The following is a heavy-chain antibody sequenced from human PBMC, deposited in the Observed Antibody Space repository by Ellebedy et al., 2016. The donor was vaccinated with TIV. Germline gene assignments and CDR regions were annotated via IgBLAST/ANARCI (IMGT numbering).Heavy chain of an antibody. Sequence: GESLKISCAASGFTFNNYAMNWVRQAPGKGLEWVSAISGSGGSTYYADSVKGRFTISRDNSKNKLYLQMNSLRAEDTAVYYCAKDGGGWYSSGWYYFDYWGQGTLVTVSS. CDR3: AKDGGGWYSSGWYYFDY. CDR2: ISGSGGST. D-gene: IGHD6-19*01. J-gene: IGHJ4*02. CDR1: GFTFNNYA. V-gene: IGHV3-23*01.